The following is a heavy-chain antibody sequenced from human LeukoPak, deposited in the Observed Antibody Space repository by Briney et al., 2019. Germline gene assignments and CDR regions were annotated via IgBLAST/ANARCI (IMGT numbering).Heavy chain of an antibody. CDR3: AKSLLWFGEFDHWFDP. V-gene: IGHV3-23*01. CDR1: GFTFSSYA. Sequence: PGGSLRLSCAASGFTFSSYAMSWVRQAPGKGLEWVSAISGSGGSTYYADSVKGRFTISRDNSKNTLYLQMNSLRAEDTAVYYCAKSLLWFGEFDHWFDPLGQGTLVTVSS. J-gene: IGHJ5*02. CDR2: ISGSGGST. D-gene: IGHD3-10*01.